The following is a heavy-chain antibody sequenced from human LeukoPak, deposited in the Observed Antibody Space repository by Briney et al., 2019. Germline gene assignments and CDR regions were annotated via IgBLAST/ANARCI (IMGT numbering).Heavy chain of an antibody. CDR2: ISYDGSNK. CDR3: ARGSNAVAGTTYYRYCMDV. D-gene: IGHD6-19*01. J-gene: IGHJ6*03. V-gene: IGHV3-30*01. CDR1: GFTFSSYA. Sequence: GRSLRLSCAASGFTFSSYAMHWVRQAPGKGLEWVAVISYDGSNKYYADSVKGRFTISRDNSKNTLYLQMDSLRAEDTAVYYCARGSNAVAGTTYYRYCMDVWGKGTTVTVSS.